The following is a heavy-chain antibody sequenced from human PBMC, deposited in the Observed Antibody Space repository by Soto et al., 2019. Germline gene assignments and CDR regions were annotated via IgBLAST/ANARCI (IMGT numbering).Heavy chain of an antibody. CDR1: GGTLSSHG. J-gene: IGHJ6*02. CDR3: ARDLDNGGDSPGYYGMDV. CDR2: IIPIFGSP. D-gene: IGHD2-21*02. V-gene: IGHV1-69*13. Sequence: GASVKVSCKASGGTLSSHGISWVRQAPGQGLEWIGGIIPIFGSPTYAQKFQGRVTITADDSMSTTDMELSGLRSEDTAVYYCARDLDNGGDSPGYYGMDVWGQGTTVTVSS.